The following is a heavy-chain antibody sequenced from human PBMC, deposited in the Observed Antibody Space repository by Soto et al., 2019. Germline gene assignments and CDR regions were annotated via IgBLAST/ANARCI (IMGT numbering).Heavy chain of an antibody. D-gene: IGHD3-22*01. Sequence: GGSLRLSCAASGFTFSTYTIHWVRQAPGKGLEWVALISYDGSNNYYADSVKGRFTISRDNSKNTVYLQLTSLRAGDTAVYFCARGSQYYYDGSGPLDCWGQGTLVTVSS. V-gene: IGHV3-30-3*01. J-gene: IGHJ4*02. CDR1: GFTFSTYT. CDR3: ARGSQYYYDGSGPLDC. CDR2: ISYDGSNN.